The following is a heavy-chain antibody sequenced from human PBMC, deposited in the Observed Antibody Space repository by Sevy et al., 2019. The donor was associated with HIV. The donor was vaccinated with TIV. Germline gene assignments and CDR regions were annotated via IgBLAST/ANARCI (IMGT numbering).Heavy chain of an antibody. Sequence: SETLSLTRTVSGDSISNNDYYWAWIRQPPGKGLDWIGSIYYSGSTYYPPSLKSRVTISVDTSKNQFSLKLRSVTAADTAVYYCAREGPRIAQFHYWGQGTLVTVSS. V-gene: IGHV4-39*02. J-gene: IGHJ4*02. CDR2: IYYSGST. CDR3: AREGPRIAQFHY. D-gene: IGHD6-13*01. CDR1: GDSISNNDYY.